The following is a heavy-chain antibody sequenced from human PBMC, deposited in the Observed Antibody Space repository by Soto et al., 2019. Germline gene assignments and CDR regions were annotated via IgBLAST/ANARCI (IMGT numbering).Heavy chain of an antibody. J-gene: IGHJ4*02. D-gene: IGHD3-10*01. Sequence: QVQLVESGGGVVQPGRSLRLSCTASGFIFSNYVMYWVRTAPGKGLEWVAFMSYDGTTKSYADSVKGRFTISRDNSQNTLYLQMNSLRPEDTGVYYCAREVLWSRYFDYWGQGSLVTVSS. CDR3: AREVLWSRYFDY. V-gene: IGHV3-30-3*01. CDR1: GFIFSNYV. CDR2: MSYDGTTK.